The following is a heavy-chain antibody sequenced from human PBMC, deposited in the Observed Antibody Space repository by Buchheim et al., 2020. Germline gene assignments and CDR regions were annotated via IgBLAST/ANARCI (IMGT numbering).Heavy chain of an antibody. J-gene: IGHJ4*02. V-gene: IGHV3-30*18. CDR1: GFTFSSYG. D-gene: IGHD6-6*01. CDR3: AKLSSSSSSPFDY. CDR2: ITYDGSNK. Sequence: QVQLVESGGGVVQPGRSLRLSCAASGFTFSSYGMHWVRQAPGKGLEWVAVITYDGSNKYYADSVKGRFTISRDNSKNTLYLQMNSLIAEDTAVYYCAKLSSSSSSPFDYWGQGTL.